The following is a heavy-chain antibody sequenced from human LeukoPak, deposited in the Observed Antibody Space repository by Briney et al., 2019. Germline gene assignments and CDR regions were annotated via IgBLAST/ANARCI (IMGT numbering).Heavy chain of an antibody. CDR3: ARAPPTYYDFWSGYLGY. CDR2: ISAYNGNT. V-gene: IGHV1-18*01. CDR1: GYTFTSYG. D-gene: IGHD3-3*01. J-gene: IGHJ4*02. Sequence: ASVKVSCKASGYTFTSYGIRWVRQAPGQGLEWMGWISAYNGNTNYAQKLQGRVTMTTDTSTSTAYMELRSLRSDDTAVYYCARAPPTYYDFWSGYLGYWGQGTLVTVSS.